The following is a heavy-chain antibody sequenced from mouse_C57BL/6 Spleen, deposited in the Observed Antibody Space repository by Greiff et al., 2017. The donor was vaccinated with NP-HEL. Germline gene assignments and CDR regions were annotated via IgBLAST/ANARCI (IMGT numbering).Heavy chain of an antibody. V-gene: IGHV1-54*01. D-gene: IGHD1-1*01. J-gene: IGHJ2*01. CDR3: ARSRGLDFMGDY. CDR2: INPGSGGT. Sequence: QVQLQQSGAELVRPGTSVKVSCKASGYAFTNYLIEWVKQRPGQGLEWIGVINPGSGGTNYNEKFKGKATLTADKSSSTAYMQLSSLTSEDSAVYFCARSRGLDFMGDYWGQGTTLTVSS. CDR1: GYAFTNYL.